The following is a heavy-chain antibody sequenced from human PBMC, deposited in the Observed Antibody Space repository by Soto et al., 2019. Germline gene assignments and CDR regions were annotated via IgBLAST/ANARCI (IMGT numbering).Heavy chain of an antibody. D-gene: IGHD6-19*01. CDR3: ERIIAVAGIVRGWFDP. J-gene: IGHJ5*02. CDR1: GFSLSNARMG. CDR2: IFSNDEK. V-gene: IGHV2-26*01. Sequence: QVTLKESGPVLVKPTETLTLTCTVSGFSLSNARMGVSWIRQPPGKALERLAHIFSNDEKSYSTSLKSRLTISKDTSKSQVVLTMTTMDPVDTATYYCERIIAVAGIVRGWFDPWGQGTLVTVSS.